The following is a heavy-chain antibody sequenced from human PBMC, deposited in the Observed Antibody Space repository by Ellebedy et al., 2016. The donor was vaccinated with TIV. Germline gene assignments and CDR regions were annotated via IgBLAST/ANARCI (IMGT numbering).Heavy chain of an antibody. CDR1: GGSFSGYY. V-gene: IGHV4-34*01. J-gene: IGHJ3*02. CDR3: ARGLGYCSGGSCYIDAFDI. CDR2: INHSRIT. D-gene: IGHD2-15*01. Sequence: MPSETLSLTCAVYGGSFSGYYWSWIRQPPGKGLEWIGEINHSRITNYNPSLKSRVTISVDTSKTQFSLKLSSVTAADTAVYYCARGLGYCSGGSCYIDAFDIWGQGTMVTVSS.